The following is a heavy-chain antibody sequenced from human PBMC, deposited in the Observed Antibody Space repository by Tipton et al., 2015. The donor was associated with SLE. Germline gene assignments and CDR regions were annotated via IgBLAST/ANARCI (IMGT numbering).Heavy chain of an antibody. D-gene: IGHD6-6*01. V-gene: IGHV4-4*08. CDR1: GGSISSYY. Sequence: TLSLTCTVSGGSISSYYWSWIRQPPGKGLEWIGYIYTSGSTNYNPSLKSRVTISVDTSKNQFSLKLSSVTAADTAVYYCARGFEYSSSEPFDYWGPGTLVTVSS. CDR3: ARGFEYSSSEPFDY. CDR2: IYTSGST. J-gene: IGHJ4*02.